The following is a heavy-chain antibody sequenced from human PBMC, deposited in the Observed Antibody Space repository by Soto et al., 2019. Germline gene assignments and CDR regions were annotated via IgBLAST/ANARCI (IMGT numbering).Heavy chain of an antibody. J-gene: IGHJ4*02. D-gene: IGHD2-15*01. CDR3: AATPRY. CDR2: IYSSGST. Sequence: SDTLSLTCTVSGGSITSYYWNWIRQPPGKGLEWIGYIYSSGSTNYNPSLKGRVTMSLDTSKNQVSLNVTSVTAADTAVYYCAATPRYWGQGRLVTVS. V-gene: IGHV4-59*01. CDR1: GGSITSYY.